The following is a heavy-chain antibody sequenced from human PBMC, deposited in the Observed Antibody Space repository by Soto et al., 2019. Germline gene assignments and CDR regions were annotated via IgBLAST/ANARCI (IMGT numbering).Heavy chain of an antibody. CDR3: ASKSSGYQRGWFDP. Sequence: QVQLQESGPGLVKPSGTLSLTCAVSGGSISSSNWWGWVRQPPGKGLEWIGEIYHRGSTNYNPSLKSRVTRSVDKSKNQFSLRLSSVPAADTAVYYCASKSSGYQRGWFDPWGQGTLVTVSS. V-gene: IGHV4-4*02. D-gene: IGHD3-22*01. CDR2: IYHRGST. CDR1: GGSISSSNW. J-gene: IGHJ5*02.